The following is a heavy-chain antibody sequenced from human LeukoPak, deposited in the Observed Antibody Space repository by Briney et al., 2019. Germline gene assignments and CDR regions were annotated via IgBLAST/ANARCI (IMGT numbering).Heavy chain of an antibody. CDR2: IYHSGST. V-gene: IGHV4-4*02. CDR1: AGSVSSISR. D-gene: IGHD3-22*01. J-gene: IGHJ4*02. CDR3: ARSYDSSGDY. Sequence: SRPLSLTCAVSAGSVSSISRACAPREPPGEGLEWIGEIYHSGSTNYNPSLKTRVTISVDKSKNQFSLKLSSVTAADMAVYYCARSYDSSGDYWGQGTLVTVSS.